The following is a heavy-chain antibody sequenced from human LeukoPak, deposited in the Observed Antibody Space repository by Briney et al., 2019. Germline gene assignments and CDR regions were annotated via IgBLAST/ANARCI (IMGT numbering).Heavy chain of an antibody. D-gene: IGHD3-3*01. Sequence: GGSLRLSCAASGFTFSDYYMSLIRQAPGKGLEWVSYISSSGSTIYYADSVKGRFTISRDNAKNSLYLQMNSLRAEDTAVYYCAGSTIFGVVIEYYYGMDVWGQGTTVTVSS. V-gene: IGHV3-11*01. J-gene: IGHJ6*02. CDR3: AGSTIFGVVIEYYYGMDV. CDR1: GFTFSDYY. CDR2: ISSSGSTI.